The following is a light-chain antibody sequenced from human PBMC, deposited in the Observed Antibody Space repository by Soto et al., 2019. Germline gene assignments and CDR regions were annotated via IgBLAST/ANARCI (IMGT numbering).Light chain of an antibody. V-gene: IGKV3-20*01. Sequence: EIVLTQSPGTLSLSPGERATLSCRASQSVSSNYFAWYQQNPGQAPRLLIYDASTRATGIPDRFSGSGSGTDFTLTISRLEPEDFAVYYCQQYASSPRTFGQGTKVEIK. CDR3: QQYASSPRT. CDR1: QSVSSNY. CDR2: DAS. J-gene: IGKJ1*01.